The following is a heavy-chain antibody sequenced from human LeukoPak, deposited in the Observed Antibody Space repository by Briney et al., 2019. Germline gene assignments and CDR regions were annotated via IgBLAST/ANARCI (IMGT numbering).Heavy chain of an antibody. Sequence: ASVKVSFKASGFTFTSSAMQWVRQARGQRLEWIGWIVVGSGNTNYAQKFQERVTITRDMSTSTAYMELSSLRSEDTAVYYCAGSGYEDYYGMDVWGQGTTVTVSS. CDR2: IVVGSGNT. V-gene: IGHV1-58*02. J-gene: IGHJ6*02. D-gene: IGHD2-15*01. CDR1: GFTFTSSA. CDR3: AGSGYEDYYGMDV.